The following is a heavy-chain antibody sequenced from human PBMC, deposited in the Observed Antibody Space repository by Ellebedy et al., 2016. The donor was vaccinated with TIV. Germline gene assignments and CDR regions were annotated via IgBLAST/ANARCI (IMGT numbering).Heavy chain of an antibody. V-gene: IGHV4-59*01. D-gene: IGHD6-19*01. Sequence: MPGGSLRLSCTVSGGSISSYYWSWIRQPPGKGLEWIGYIYYSGRTNYNPSLKSRVTISVDTSKNQFSLKLSSVTAADTAVYYCARLDSYSSGWYPNYYYYGMDVWGQGTTVTVSS. J-gene: IGHJ6*02. CDR2: IYYSGRT. CDR3: ARLDSYSSGWYPNYYYYGMDV. CDR1: GGSISSYY.